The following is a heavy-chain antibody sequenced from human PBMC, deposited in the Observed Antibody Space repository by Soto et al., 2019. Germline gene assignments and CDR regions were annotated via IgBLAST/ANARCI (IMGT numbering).Heavy chain of an antibody. V-gene: IGHV1-18*01. CDR1: GYTFTSYG. CDR3: ERGAGSCSGGSCYPFDP. J-gene: IGHJ5*02. Sequence: QVQLVQSGAEVKKPGASVKVSCKASGYTFTSYGISWVRQAPGQGLEWMGWISAYNGNTNYAQKLQGRVTMTTDTSTSTDYMAVRRLRADDAAVYYCERGAGSCSGGSCYPFDPWGQGTLVSVSS. D-gene: IGHD2-15*01. CDR2: ISAYNGNT.